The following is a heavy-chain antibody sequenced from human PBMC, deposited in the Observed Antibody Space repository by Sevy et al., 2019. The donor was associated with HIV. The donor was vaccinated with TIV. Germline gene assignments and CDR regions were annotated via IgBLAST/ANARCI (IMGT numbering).Heavy chain of an antibody. D-gene: IGHD6-19*01. CDR1: GFSVSSHA. V-gene: IGHV3-30*04. CDR2: LSYDGSTQ. CDR3: TRDAGYSVGWYPSNY. Sequence: GGSLRLSCAASGFSVSSHAMHWVRQAPGKGLEWVALLSYDGSTQYYADSVKRRFSISRDNSKNILYLQMNSLRPADTALYYCTRDAGYSVGWYPSNYWGQGTLVTVSS. J-gene: IGHJ4*02.